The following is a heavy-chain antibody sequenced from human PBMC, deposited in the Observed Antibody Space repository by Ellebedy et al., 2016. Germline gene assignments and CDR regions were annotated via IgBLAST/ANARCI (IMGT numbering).Heavy chain of an antibody. J-gene: IGHJ6*02. CDR3: ARWGGGRGGMDV. Sequence: GESLKISXSASGFSFSDSYMGWIRQAPGKGLEWISYISSSSDTIYYADSVKGRFTISRDNAKNSLHLQIDSLTAEDTAMYYCARWGGGRGGMDVWGQGTSVTVSS. CDR1: GFSFSDSY. D-gene: IGHD3-16*01. V-gene: IGHV3-11*01. CDR2: ISSSSDTI.